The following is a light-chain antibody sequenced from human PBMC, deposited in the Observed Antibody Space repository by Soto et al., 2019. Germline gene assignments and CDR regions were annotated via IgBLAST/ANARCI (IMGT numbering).Light chain of an antibody. Sequence: DIVMTQSPLSLPVTPGEPASISCRSSQSLLHSNGYNYLDWYLQKPGQSPQLLISLGSNRASGVPARFSGSGSATDFTLNIARVEAEDFGVYYCMQALQSPYTFGQGTKLETK. J-gene: IGKJ2*01. CDR2: LGS. CDR3: MQALQSPYT. V-gene: IGKV2-28*01. CDR1: QSLLHSNGYNY.